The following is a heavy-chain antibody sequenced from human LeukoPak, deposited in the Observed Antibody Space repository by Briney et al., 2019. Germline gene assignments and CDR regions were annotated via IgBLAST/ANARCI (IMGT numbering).Heavy chain of an antibody. Sequence: PSETLSLTCAVSGYSISSGYYWGWIRQPPGKGLEWIGSIYHSGSTHYNPSLKSRVTISVYTSKNQFSLKLNSVTAADTAVYYCARNGTNNYFDYWGQGTLVTVSS. J-gene: IGHJ4*02. CDR1: GYSISSGYY. CDR2: IYHSGST. V-gene: IGHV4-38-2*01. CDR3: ARNGTNNYFDY. D-gene: IGHD2-2*01.